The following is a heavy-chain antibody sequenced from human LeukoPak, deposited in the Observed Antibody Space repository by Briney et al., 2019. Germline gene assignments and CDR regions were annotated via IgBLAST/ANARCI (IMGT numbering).Heavy chain of an antibody. Sequence: GGSLRLSCAASGFTVSSNYMSWVRQAPGKGLEWVSVIYSGGSTYYADSVKGRFTISRDNSKNTLYLQMNSLRAEDTAVYYCARSNSPPYYFDYWGQGTLVTVSS. J-gene: IGHJ4*02. V-gene: IGHV3-53*01. CDR2: IYSGGST. CDR1: GFTVSSNY. CDR3: ARSNSPPYYFDY. D-gene: IGHD5-18*01.